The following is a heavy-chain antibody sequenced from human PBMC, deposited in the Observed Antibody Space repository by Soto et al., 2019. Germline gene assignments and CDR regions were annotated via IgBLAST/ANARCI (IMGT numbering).Heavy chain of an antibody. CDR3: ARGGEEYSSGWYQGVGY. CDR2: ISAYNGNT. V-gene: IGHV1-18*01. Sequence: GASVKVSCKASGYTFTNYGISWVRQAPGQGLEWMGWISAYNGNTNYAQKLQGRVTMTTDTSTSTAYMELRSLRSDDTAVYYCARGGEEYSSGWYQGVGYWGQGTLVTVSS. J-gene: IGHJ4*02. CDR1: GYTFTNYG. D-gene: IGHD6-19*01.